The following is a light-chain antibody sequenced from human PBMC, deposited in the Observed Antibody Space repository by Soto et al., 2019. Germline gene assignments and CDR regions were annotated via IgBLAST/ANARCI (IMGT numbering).Light chain of an antibody. J-gene: IGKJ1*01. V-gene: IGKV1-5*03. Sequence: DIVMTRSPATLSLSPGERATLSCRASQSISSWLAWYQQKPGKAPKLLIYKASSLESGVPSRFSGSGSGTEFTLTISSLQPDDFATYYCQQYNSIPRAFGQGTKVEIK. CDR1: QSISSW. CDR2: KAS. CDR3: QQYNSIPRA.